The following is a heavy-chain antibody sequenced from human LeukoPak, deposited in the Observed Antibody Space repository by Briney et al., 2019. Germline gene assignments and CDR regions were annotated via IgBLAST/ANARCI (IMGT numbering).Heavy chain of an antibody. CDR3: ARFGTSSSRFFDQ. CDR2: IHYSGTT. D-gene: IGHD6-6*01. J-gene: IGHJ4*02. Sequence: PSETLSLTCTVSGGSISAYCWSWIRQPPGKGLEWIGYIHYSGTTNYYPSLKSRVTIALDTSKNQFPLKLNSVTAADTAVYYCARFGTSSSRFFDQWGQGTLVTVSS. V-gene: IGHV4-59*01. CDR1: GGSISAYC.